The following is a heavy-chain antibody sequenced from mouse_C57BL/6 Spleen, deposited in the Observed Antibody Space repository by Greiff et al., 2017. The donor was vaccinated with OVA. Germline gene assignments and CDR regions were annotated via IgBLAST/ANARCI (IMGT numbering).Heavy chain of an antibody. CDR3: ARSGGSSHYWYFDV. CDR1: GYTFTSYW. D-gene: IGHD1-1*01. J-gene: IGHJ1*03. CDR2: INPGSGYT. V-gene: IGHV1-7*01. Sequence: VQLQQSGADLVKPGASVKLSCTASGYTFTSYWMHWVKQGPGQGLEWIGYINPGSGYTKYNQKFKDKVTLTADKSSNTAYLQLSSLTNDDAAVNYCARSGGSSHYWYFDVWGTGTTVTVSS.